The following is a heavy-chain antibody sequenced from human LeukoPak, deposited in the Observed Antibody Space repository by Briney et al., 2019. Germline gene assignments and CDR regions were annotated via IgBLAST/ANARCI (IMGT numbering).Heavy chain of an antibody. Sequence: GASVKVSCKASGYTFTSYDINWARQATGQGLEWMGWMNPNSGNTGYAQKFQSRVTMTRNTSISTAYMELSSLRSEDTAVYYCARGHNYYDSSGYYYGNDYYYYGMDVWGQGTTVTVSS. CDR3: ARGHNYYDSSGYYYGNDYYYYGMDV. D-gene: IGHD3-22*01. V-gene: IGHV1-8*01. J-gene: IGHJ6*02. CDR2: MNPNSGNT. CDR1: GYTFTSYD.